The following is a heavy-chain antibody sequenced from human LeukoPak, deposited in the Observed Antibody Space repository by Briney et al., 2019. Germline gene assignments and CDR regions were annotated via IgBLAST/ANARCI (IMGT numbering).Heavy chain of an antibody. CDR1: GYTFTSYG. D-gene: IGHD2-21*02. V-gene: IGHV1-18*01. CDR2: ISAYNDNT. Sequence: RWASVKVSCKASGYTFTSYGISWVRQAPGQGLEWMGWISAYNDNTNYAQKLQGRVTMTTDTSTSTAYMELRSLRSDDTAVYYCAIESDVYCGGDCYVDGMDVWGQGTTVTVSS. J-gene: IGHJ6*02. CDR3: AIESDVYCGGDCYVDGMDV.